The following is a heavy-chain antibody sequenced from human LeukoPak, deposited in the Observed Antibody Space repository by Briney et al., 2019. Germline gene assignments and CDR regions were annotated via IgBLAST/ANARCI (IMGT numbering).Heavy chain of an antibody. J-gene: IGHJ4*02. CDR3: VRDQCSSTSCWIFDY. D-gene: IGHD2-2*01. Sequence: ASVKVSCKASGYTFTGYYMHWVRQAPGQGLEWMGWINPNSGGTNSAQRFQGRVTMTRDTSISTAYMELSRLTSDDTAVYYCVRDQCSSTSCWIFDYWGQGTLITVSS. V-gene: IGHV1-2*02. CDR1: GYTFTGYY. CDR2: INPNSGGT.